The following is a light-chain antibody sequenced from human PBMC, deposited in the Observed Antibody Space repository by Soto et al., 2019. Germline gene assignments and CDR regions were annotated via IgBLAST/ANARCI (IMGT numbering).Light chain of an antibody. J-gene: IGKJ5*01. V-gene: IGKV1-12*01. Sequence: DIQMTQSPSSVSASVGDRVTITCRASQYIYTWLAWYQQKPGTVPKLLIYAASSLQSGVPSRFSGSGAGTEFTLTISSLQPEDFGTYYCQQGSSYPITFGQGTRLEIK. CDR3: QQGSSYPIT. CDR1: QYIYTW. CDR2: AAS.